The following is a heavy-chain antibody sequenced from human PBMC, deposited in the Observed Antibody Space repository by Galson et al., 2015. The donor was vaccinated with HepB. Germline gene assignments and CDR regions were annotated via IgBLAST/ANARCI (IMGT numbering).Heavy chain of an antibody. Sequence: SLRLSCAASGFTFSSYSMNWVRQAPGKGLEWVSSISSSSNYIYHADSVKGRFTISRDNAKNSLYLQMNSLRPEDAAIYYCAREGTDYDNSDYYEAYYFDSWGQGTLITVSS. V-gene: IGHV3-21*01. CDR1: GFTFSSYS. CDR2: ISSSSNYI. D-gene: IGHD3-22*01. J-gene: IGHJ4*02. CDR3: AREGTDYDNSDYYEAYYFDS.